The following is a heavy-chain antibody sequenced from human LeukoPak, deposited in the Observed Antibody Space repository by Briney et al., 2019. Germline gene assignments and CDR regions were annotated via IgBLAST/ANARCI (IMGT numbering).Heavy chain of an antibody. V-gene: IGHV3-30*02. CDR1: GFTISSYG. Sequence: SGGSLRLSCAASGFTISSYGMHWVRQAPGKGLEWVAFIRYDGSNKYYADSVKGRFTISRDNSKNTLYLQMNSLRAEDTAVYYCAKSGSGWYQGGSDFDYWGHGTLVTVSS. J-gene: IGHJ4*01. D-gene: IGHD6-19*01. CDR2: IRYDGSNK. CDR3: AKSGSGWYQGGSDFDY.